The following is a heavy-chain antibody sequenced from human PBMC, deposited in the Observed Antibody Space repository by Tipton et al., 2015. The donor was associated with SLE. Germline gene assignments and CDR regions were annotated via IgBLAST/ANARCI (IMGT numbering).Heavy chain of an antibody. CDR2: TNPNTGGS. CDR1: GYIFTDYY. Sequence: QLVQSGGELKRPGASARVSCKASGYIFTDYYMHWVRQAPGQGLEWMGWTNPNTGGSIYAQKFQGRVSMTRDSSFITAYMVMRGLRSDDTALYYFACEDRRAGNCDSDFWGQKTIVTVSS. D-gene: IGHD6-19*01. J-gene: IGHJ4*02. V-gene: IGHV1-2*02. CDR3: ACEDRRAGNCDSDF.